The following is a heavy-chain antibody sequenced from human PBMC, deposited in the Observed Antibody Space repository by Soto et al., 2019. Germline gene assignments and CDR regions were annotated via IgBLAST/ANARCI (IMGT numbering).Heavy chain of an antibody. CDR3: ARGRASGSYYLLDY. D-gene: IGHD3-10*01. CDR1: GNTFTSYH. V-gene: IGHV1-8*01. J-gene: IGHJ4*02. CDR2: INPNSGNI. Sequence: ASVKVTCKPSGNTFTSYHINWVRHATGRGLEWMGWINPNSGNIGYAQKFQGRVTMTRDTAISTAYIEVSRLRSDDTPVYYCARGRASGSYYLLDYWGQGTLVTDPS.